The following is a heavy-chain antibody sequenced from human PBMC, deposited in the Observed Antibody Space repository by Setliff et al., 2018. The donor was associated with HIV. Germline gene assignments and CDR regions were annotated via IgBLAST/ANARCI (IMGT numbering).Heavy chain of an antibody. D-gene: IGHD7-27*01. CDR2: FYYNGDS. V-gene: IGHV4-39*01. J-gene: IGHJ4*02. CDR3: ARAPTGELDF. Sequence: SETLSLTCTVSGDSVNDRSYFWGWIRQPPGKGLEWIGTFYYNGDSRYNPSLKSRVTISVDTSNDRFSLRLSSVTAADTAVYYCARAPTGELDFWGQGTLVTVSS. CDR1: GDSVNDRSYF.